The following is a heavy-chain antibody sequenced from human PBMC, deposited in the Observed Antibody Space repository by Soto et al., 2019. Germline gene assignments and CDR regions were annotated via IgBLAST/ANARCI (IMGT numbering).Heavy chain of an antibody. CDR2: ISGSGDGI. Sequence: EVQLLESGGALVQPGGSQRLSCVGSGFTFSTNYGLAWVRQARGKGLEWVSSISGSGDGIAYADSVKGRFTISTDSSENTLYLQMNNLRADDTAVYFCAKKCRGSRPFDYWGQGTLVTVSS. D-gene: IGHD1-26*01. J-gene: IGHJ4*02. CDR1: GFTFSTNYG. V-gene: IGHV3-23*01. CDR3: AKKCRGSRPFDY.